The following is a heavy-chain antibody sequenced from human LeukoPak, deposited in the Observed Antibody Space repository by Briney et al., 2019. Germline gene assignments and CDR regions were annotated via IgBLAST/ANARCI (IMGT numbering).Heavy chain of an antibody. D-gene: IGHD3-22*01. CDR3: ATRGDYSDTSGNSYDALDI. V-gene: IGHV4-34*01. J-gene: IGHJ3*02. CDR1: GGSFSAFF. CDR2: VGHSGSA. Sequence: PSETLSLTCAVSGGSFSAFFWRWIRQPPGKGLEWIGDVGHSGSADFNPSLKSRVTVSADPSKTQFSLKLTSVTAADTAVYYCATRGDYSDTSGNSYDALDIWGQGTMVTVSS.